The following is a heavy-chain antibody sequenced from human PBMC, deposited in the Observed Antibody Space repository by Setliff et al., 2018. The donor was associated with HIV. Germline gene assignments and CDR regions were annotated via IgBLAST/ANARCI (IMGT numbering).Heavy chain of an antibody. J-gene: IGHJ4*02. D-gene: IGHD1-1*01. Sequence: GESLKISCQGSASSFTNYWVGWVRQMPDEGLEWLGLIWPVDSSTIYNPSFQGQVTLSADKSISTVYLQWSSLRAPDTATYYCVRSGRVGELYGFWGQGTPVTVSS. CDR2: IWPVDSST. V-gene: IGHV5-51*01. CDR1: ASSFTNYW. CDR3: VRSGRVGELYGF.